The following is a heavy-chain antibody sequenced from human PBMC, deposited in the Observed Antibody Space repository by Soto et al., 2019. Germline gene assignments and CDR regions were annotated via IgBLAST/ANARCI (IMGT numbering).Heavy chain of an antibody. V-gene: IGHV3-30*18. D-gene: IGHD6-19*01. CDR1: GFTFSSYG. Sequence: QVQLVESGGGVVQPGRSLRLSCEASGFTFSSYGMHWVRQAPGKGLEWVAVVSYDGSNKYYADSVKGRFTISRDNSKNTLYLQMNSLRAEDTSVYYCAKDLRVAGTFDVWGQGTMVTVSS. CDR2: VSYDGSNK. J-gene: IGHJ3*01. CDR3: AKDLRVAGTFDV.